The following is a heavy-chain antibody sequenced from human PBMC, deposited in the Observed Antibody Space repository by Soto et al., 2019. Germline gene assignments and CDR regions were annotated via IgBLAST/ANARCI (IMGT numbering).Heavy chain of an antibody. Sequence: EVQLVESGGGLVQPGESLRLSCVGSGFTFNTYCLHWVRQAPGKGLEYILAISNDGVHTYYADSVKGRFTVSRDTSMDTLYLHMGSLRPEDMAVYYCASGHLPWDYHSYGMDVWGQGTTVTVSS. V-gene: IGHV3-64*07. CDR3: ASGHLPWDYHSYGMDV. CDR2: ISNDGVHT. J-gene: IGHJ6*02. D-gene: IGHD7-27*01. CDR1: GFTFNTYC.